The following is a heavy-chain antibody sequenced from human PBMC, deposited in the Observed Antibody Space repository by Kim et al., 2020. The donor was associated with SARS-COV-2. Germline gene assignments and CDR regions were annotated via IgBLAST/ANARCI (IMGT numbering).Heavy chain of an antibody. Sequence: GGSLRLSCAASGFTFGAFWMSWVRQVPGKGLEWVANVDQHGGDQDYVDSVKGRFTISRDNAKNSLYLTMNNLRDEDTAVYYCARIGGYYKYVQYWGQGTQVIVSS. CDR2: VDQHGGDQ. D-gene: IGHD3-10*02. CDR3: ARIGGYYKYVQY. J-gene: IGHJ1*01. CDR1: GFTFGAFW. V-gene: IGHV3-7*01.